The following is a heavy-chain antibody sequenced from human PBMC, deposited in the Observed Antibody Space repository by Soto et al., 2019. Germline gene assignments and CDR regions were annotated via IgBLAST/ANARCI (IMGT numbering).Heavy chain of an antibody. D-gene: IGHD3-3*01. V-gene: IGHV3-74*01. CDR2: IKGDEITT. J-gene: IGHJ4*02. CDR3: ARGAFGAYYLDS. Sequence: EVQLVESGGGLVQPGGSLRLSCAASGFTFSSYWIHWVRQAPGEGLVWVSRIKGDEITTNYADSVKGRFTISRDNAKNTVFLQMNSLRAEDSAVYHCARGAFGAYYLDSWGQGTLLTVSS. CDR1: GFTFSSYW.